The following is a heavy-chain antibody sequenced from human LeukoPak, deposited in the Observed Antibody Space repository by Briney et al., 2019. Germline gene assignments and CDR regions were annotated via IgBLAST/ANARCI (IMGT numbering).Heavy chain of an antibody. J-gene: IGHJ5*02. CDR1: GYTLTSYY. CDR2: ISPSGGST. Sequence: ASVKVSCKASGYTLTSYYMHWVRQAPGQGLEWMAIISPSGGSTFYAQKFQGRVTMTRDMSTSTVYMELSSLRSEDTAVYYCARVPRSGDRFDPWGQGTLVTVSS. D-gene: IGHD2-15*01. V-gene: IGHV1-46*01. CDR3: ARVPRSGDRFDP.